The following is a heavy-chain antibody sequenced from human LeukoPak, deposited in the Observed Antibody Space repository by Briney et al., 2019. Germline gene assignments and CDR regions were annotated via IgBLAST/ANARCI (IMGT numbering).Heavy chain of an antibody. CDR1: GFTFDHYL. CDR2: ISGSGGST. V-gene: IGHV3-23*01. J-gene: IGHJ4*02. Sequence: GGSLRLSCAASGFTFDHYLMSWVRQAPGKGLEWVSAISGSGGSTYYADSVKGRFTISRDNSKNTLYLQMNSLRAEDTAVYYCAKDGRYYYGSGSSFDYWGQGTLVTVSS. D-gene: IGHD3-10*01. CDR3: AKDGRYYYGSGSSFDY.